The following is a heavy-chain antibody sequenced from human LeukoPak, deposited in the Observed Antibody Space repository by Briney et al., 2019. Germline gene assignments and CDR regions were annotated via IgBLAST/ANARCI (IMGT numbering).Heavy chain of an antibody. CDR2: IYTSGST. D-gene: IGHD5-12*01. J-gene: IGHJ4*02. CDR3: ARDNRRRATMISGGGYFDY. V-gene: IGHV4-61*02. CDR1: GGSISSGSYY. Sequence: PSETLSLTCTVSGGSISSGSYYWSWIRQPAGKGLEWIGRIYTSGSTNYNPSLKSRVTISVDTSKNQFSLKLSSVTAADTAVYYCARDNRRRATMISGGGYFDYWGQGTLVTVSS.